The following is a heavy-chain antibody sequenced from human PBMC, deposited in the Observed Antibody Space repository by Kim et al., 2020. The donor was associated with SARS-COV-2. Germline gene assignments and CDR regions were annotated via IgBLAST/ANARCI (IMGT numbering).Heavy chain of an antibody. CDR3: VRDCSGVTCDGQQSPFEY. CDR1: GFTFSFYW. D-gene: IGHD2-15*01. J-gene: IGHJ4*02. CDR2: INQGGNDK. V-gene: IGHV3-7*01. Sequence: GGSLRLSCAASGFTFSFYWMSWVRQAPGKGLEWVASINQGGNDKYYVDSVKGRFTISRDNAKNSLSLQMNSLRADDTAVYYCVRDCSGVTCDGQQSPFEYGGQGTLVTVSS.